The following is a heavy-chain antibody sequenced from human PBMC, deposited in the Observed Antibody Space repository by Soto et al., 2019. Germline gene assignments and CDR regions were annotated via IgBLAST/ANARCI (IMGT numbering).Heavy chain of an antibody. D-gene: IGHD2-2*01. V-gene: IGHV3-74*01. CDR3: ARDLSSCSSARCYSFYYGVDV. CDR2: INSDGSRT. Sequence: GGSLRLSCTASGFNFSRFWTHWVRQVPGRGLVWVSHINSDGSRTSYADSVKGRFTISRDNAKNTLYLQMNSLRAEDTAVYYCARDLSSCSSARCYSFYYGVDVWGQGTTVTVSS. CDR1: GFNFSRFW. J-gene: IGHJ6*02.